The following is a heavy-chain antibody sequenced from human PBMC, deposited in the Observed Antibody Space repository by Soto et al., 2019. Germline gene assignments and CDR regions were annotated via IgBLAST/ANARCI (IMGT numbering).Heavy chain of an antibody. J-gene: IGHJ6*02. CDR3: ARQYYYGSGSYYNPDYYGMDV. CDR1: GYSFTSYW. Sequence: GESLKISCKGSGYSFTSYWIGWVRQMPGKGLEWMGIIYPGDSDTRYSPSFQGQVTISADKSISTAYLQWSSLKASDTAMYYCARQYYYGSGSYYNPDYYGMDVWGQGTTVTVSS. D-gene: IGHD3-10*01. V-gene: IGHV5-51*01. CDR2: IYPGDSDT.